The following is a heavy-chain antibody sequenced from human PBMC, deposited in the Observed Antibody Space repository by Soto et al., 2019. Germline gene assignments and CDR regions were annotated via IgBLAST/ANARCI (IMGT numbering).Heavy chain of an antibody. CDR1: GGSISSYY. V-gene: IGHV4-59*08. J-gene: IGHJ4*02. CDR3: VRLISGTGYYVPTDFYFHY. CDR2: IYYSGST. D-gene: IGHD3-9*01. Sequence: ASETLSLTCTVSGGSISSYYWSWIRQPPGKGLEWIGYIYYSGSTYYNPSLKSRVTISVDTSKNQFSLKLSSVTAADTAVYYCVRLISGTGYYVPTDFYFHYWAQGSLVTVSS.